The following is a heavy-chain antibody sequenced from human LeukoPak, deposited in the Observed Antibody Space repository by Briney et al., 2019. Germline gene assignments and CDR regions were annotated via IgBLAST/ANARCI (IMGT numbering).Heavy chain of an antibody. D-gene: IGHD3-16*01. CDR2: MNSDGRAT. J-gene: IGHJ4*02. CDR3: AREFEATGFWALDY. CDR1: GFTLSSYW. Sequence: PGGSLRLSCAVSGFTLSSYWMHWVRQAPGKGLVWVSRMNSDGRATTYADSVKGRFTISRDNAKNTLYLQMNSLRVEDTAVYYCAREFEATGFWALDYWCQGTLVTASS. V-gene: IGHV3-74*01.